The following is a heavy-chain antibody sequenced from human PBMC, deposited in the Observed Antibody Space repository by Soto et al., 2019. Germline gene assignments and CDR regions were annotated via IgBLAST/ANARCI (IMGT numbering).Heavy chain of an antibody. J-gene: IGHJ4*02. CDR3: AREDPYGDYAFDY. CDR2: INPSGGST. V-gene: IGHV1-46*03. D-gene: IGHD4-17*01. CDR1: GYTVTSYY. Sequence: ASVKVSWMASGYTVTSYYMHWLRLAPGQGLEWMGIINPSGGSTSYAQKFQGRVTMTRDTSTSTVYMELSSLRSEDTAVYYCAREDPYGDYAFDYWGQGTLVTVSS.